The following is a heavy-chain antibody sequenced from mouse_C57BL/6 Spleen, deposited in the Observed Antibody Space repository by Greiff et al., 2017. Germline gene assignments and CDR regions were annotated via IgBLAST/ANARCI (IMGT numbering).Heavy chain of an antibody. D-gene: IGHD3-2*02. J-gene: IGHJ3*01. CDR2: IHPNSGST. Sequence: QVQLQQPGAELVKPGASVKLSCKASGYTFTSYWMHWVKQRPGQGLEWIGMIHPNSGSTNYNEKFKSKATLTVDKSSSTAYMQLSSLTSEDSAVYYSARGTAQATTWFAYWGQGTLVTVSA. CDR1: GYTFTSYW. CDR3: ARGTAQATTWFAY. V-gene: IGHV1-64*01.